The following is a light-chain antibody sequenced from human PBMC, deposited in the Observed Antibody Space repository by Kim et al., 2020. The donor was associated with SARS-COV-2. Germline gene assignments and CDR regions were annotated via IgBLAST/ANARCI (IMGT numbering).Light chain of an antibody. CDR1: SVRSYY. J-gene: IGLJ2*01. V-gene: IGLV3-19*01. Sequence: VAVGQTVRITCQGVSVRSYYATWYRQKPGQAPILLSYGKNKRPSGIPDRFSGTCSGNTSSLTITGTQAGEEADYCCNSRDTNDILLFGGGTQLTVL. CDR2: GKN. CDR3: NSRDTNDILL.